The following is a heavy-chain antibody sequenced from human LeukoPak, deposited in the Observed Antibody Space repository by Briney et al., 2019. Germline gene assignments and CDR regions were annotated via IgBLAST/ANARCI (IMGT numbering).Heavy chain of an antibody. V-gene: IGHV4-30-4*08. CDR1: VDSLSSGDSY. CDR3: ARAAVGFCSDNTCKRYFDR. Sequence: PSQTLSLTRTVSVDSLSSGDSYWSWIRQPPGKGLEWIESINYSERTSYNPCIKSRVTISVDTSRNQFSLRLTAVPAADTAVYYCARAAVGFCSDNTCKRYFDRWGPGTLVSVSS. D-gene: IGHD2-15*01. CDR2: INYSERT. J-gene: IGHJ4*02.